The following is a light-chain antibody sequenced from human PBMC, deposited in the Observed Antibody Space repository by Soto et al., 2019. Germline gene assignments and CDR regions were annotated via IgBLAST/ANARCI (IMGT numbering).Light chain of an antibody. Sequence: ERIMTQSTATLSVSPGESATLSCRASQSVSSNLAWYQQKPGQAPRLLIYGVSTRATGIPARFSGSGSETKFTLTISSLQSEDFAVYYCQQYNNWPPLTFGGGTKVEIK. CDR2: GVS. V-gene: IGKV3-15*01. J-gene: IGKJ4*01. CDR1: QSVSSN. CDR3: QQYNNWPPLT.